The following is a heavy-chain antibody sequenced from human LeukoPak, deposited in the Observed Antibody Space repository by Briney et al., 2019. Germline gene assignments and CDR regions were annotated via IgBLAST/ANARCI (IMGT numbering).Heavy chain of an antibody. V-gene: IGHV1-18*01. CDR2: ISAYNGNT. CDR3: ARVQYYDFWSGYPKGWYFDL. Sequence: ASVKVSCKASGYTFTSYGISWVRRAPGQGLEWMGWISAYNGNTNYAQKLQGRVTMTTDTSTSTAYMGLRSLRSDDTAVYYCARVQYYDFWSGYPKGWYFDLWGRGTLVTVSS. J-gene: IGHJ2*01. D-gene: IGHD3-3*01. CDR1: GYTFTSYG.